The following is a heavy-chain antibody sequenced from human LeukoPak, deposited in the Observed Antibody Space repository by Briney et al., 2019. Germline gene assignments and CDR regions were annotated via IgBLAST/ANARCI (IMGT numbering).Heavy chain of an antibody. CDR2: IYPDDSDT. CDR1: GSPFTSYW. J-gene: IGHJ5*02. CDR3: ARQVSSSGWFDH. V-gene: IGHV5-51*01. Sequence: RGEPLDISCQASGSPFTSYWIGWVRQLPGKGLEWMGIIYPDDSDTRYSPSFQGQVTISADKSISTAYMQWSSLKASDTAMYYCARQVSSSGWFDHWGQGTLVTVSS. D-gene: IGHD6-6*01.